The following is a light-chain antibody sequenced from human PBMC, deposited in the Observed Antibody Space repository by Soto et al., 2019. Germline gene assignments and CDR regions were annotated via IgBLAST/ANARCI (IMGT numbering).Light chain of an antibody. Sequence: DIQMTQSPSSLSASVGDRVTITCRTSQSVSSYLNWYQQKPGKAPNLLIFAASSLQSGVPSRFSGSGSGTAFTLTVNSLQPEDFATYYCQQSYTYPHTFGQGTKLEIK. V-gene: IGKV1-39*01. CDR3: QQSYTYPHT. CDR1: QSVSSY. J-gene: IGKJ2*01. CDR2: AAS.